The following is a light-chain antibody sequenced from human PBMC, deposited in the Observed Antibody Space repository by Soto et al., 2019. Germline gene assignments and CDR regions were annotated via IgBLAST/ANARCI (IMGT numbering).Light chain of an antibody. CDR2: GNS. Sequence: QSVLTQPPSVSGAPGQRVTISCTGSSSNIGAGYDVHWYQQLPGTAPKLLIYGNSNRPSGVPDRFSGSKSGTSASLAITGLQAEDEADYYCQSYHSSLSGNYVFGTGTKLTVL. J-gene: IGLJ1*01. V-gene: IGLV1-40*01. CDR1: SSNIGAGYD. CDR3: QSYHSSLSGNYV.